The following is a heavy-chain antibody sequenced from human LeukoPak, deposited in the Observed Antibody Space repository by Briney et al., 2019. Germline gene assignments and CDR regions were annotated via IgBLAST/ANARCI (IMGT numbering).Heavy chain of an antibody. CDR2: ISGSSHSRT. Sequence: GGSLRLSCAASGFRFSSYAMSWVRQAPGQGLEWVSGISGSSHSRTDYADSVKGRFTISRDNSKNTLFLQVDTLRVEDTATYYCAKDRSLGRLVHDAFDVWGQGTKVVASS. CDR1: GFRFSSYA. V-gene: IGHV3-23*01. CDR3: AKDRSLGRLVHDAFDV. D-gene: IGHD3-16*01. J-gene: IGHJ3*01.